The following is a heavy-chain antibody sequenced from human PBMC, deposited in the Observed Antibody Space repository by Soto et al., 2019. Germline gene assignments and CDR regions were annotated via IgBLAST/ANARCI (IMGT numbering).Heavy chain of an antibody. CDR2: INPSGGST. CDR3: ARGAGYYYILAYYFDY. J-gene: IGHJ4*02. Sequence: GASVKVSCKASGYTFTSYYMHWVRQAPGQGLEWMGIINPSGGSTTDAQEFQGRVTMTRDTSTSTVYMELSSLRSEDTAVYYCARGAGYYYILAYYFDYWGQGTLVTVSS. D-gene: IGHD3-22*01. CDR1: GYTFTSYY. V-gene: IGHV1-46*03.